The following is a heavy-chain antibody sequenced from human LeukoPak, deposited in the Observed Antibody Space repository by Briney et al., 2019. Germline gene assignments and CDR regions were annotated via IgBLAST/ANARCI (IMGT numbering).Heavy chain of an antibody. D-gene: IGHD4-23*01. CDR1: RFLFSLYG. CDR3: ARGGNSDY. V-gene: IGHV3-30*02. Sequence: GGSLTLFCAASRFLFSLYGMHGVRQAPGKGLEWVAYIQYDGSNEQYADSVKGRFSISRDSSKNILYLQMNSLRAEDTAVYYCARGGNSDYWGQGTLVTVSS. CDR2: IQYDGSNE. J-gene: IGHJ4*02.